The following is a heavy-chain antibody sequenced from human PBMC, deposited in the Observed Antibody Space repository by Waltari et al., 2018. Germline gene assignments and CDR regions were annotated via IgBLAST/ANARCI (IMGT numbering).Heavy chain of an antibody. J-gene: IGHJ4*02. V-gene: IGHV3-48*04. Sequence: EVQLVESGGGLVRRGGSLRLSCEASGIIFRDYSMNWVRQAPGKGLEWVSYISSSSSTIYYADSVKGRFTISRDNAKNSLYLQMNSMRAEDTAVYYCARKGWRGAAFDYWGQGTLDTVSS. CDR2: ISSSSSTI. CDR1: GIIFRDYS. D-gene: IGHD3-10*01. CDR3: ARKGWRGAAFDY.